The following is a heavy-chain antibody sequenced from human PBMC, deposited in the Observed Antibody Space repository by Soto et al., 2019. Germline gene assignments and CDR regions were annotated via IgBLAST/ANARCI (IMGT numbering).Heavy chain of an antibody. CDR2: ISSSYI. D-gene: IGHD5-18*01. V-gene: IGHV3-21*01. CDR3: ATSYSYGNYYYYGMDV. J-gene: IGHJ6*02. Sequence: TGGSLRLSCAASGFTFSSYSMNWVRQAPGKGLEWVSSISSSYIYYADSVKGRFTISRDNAKNSLYLQMNSLRAEDTAVYYCATSYSYGNYYYYGMDVWGQGTTVTVSS. CDR1: GFTFSSYS.